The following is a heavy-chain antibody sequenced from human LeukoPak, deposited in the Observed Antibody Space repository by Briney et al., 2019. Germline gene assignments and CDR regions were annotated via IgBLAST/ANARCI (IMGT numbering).Heavy chain of an antibody. Sequence: GRSLRLPCAASGFTFSTYAMHWVRQAPGKGLEWVAVISYDGTNKCYADSVKGRFTISRDNSKNTLYLEMNSLRAEDTAIYYCARASRLGGGYCSTTSCYIYDYWGQGTLVTVPS. CDR1: GFTFSTYA. J-gene: IGHJ4*02. V-gene: IGHV3-30*04. CDR2: ISYDGTNK. CDR3: ARASRLGGGYCSTTSCYIYDY. D-gene: IGHD2-2*02.